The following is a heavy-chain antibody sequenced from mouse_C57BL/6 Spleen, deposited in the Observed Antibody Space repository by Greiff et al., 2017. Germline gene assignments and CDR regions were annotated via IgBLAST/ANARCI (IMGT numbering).Heavy chain of an antibody. J-gene: IGHJ2*01. Sequence: QVQLQQSGAELVKPGASVKMSCKASGYTFTSYWITWVKQRPGQGLEWIGDIYPGSGSTNYNEKFKSKATLTVDTSSSTAYMQLSSLTSEDSAVYYGARREKLTGTFDYWGQGTTLTVSS. CDR3: ARREKLTGTFDY. V-gene: IGHV1-55*01. CDR2: IYPGSGST. D-gene: IGHD4-1*01. CDR1: GYTFTSYW.